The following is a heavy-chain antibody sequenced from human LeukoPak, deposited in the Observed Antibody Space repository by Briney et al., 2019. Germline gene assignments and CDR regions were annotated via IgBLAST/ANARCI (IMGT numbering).Heavy chain of an antibody. V-gene: IGHV3-7*03. CDR2: IRGDASRL. Sequence: GGSLRLSCVASGFSIGPFWMTWVRQAPGKGLEWVANIRGDASRLYYVDSVKGRFTISRDNAKNSLFLQMNRLRAADTAVYYCAKPDGNVVAVPMDVWGQGTTVTVSS. CDR1: GFSIGPFW. CDR3: AKPDGNVVAVPMDV. J-gene: IGHJ6*02. D-gene: IGHD2-21*01.